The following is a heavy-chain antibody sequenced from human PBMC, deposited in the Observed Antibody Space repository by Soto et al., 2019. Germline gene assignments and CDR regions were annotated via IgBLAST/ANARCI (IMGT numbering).Heavy chain of an antibody. J-gene: IGHJ6*02. CDR3: ARSQGSSTSLEIYYYYYYGVDV. CDR1: GGTFSSYA. Sequence: QVQLVQSGAEVKKPGSSVKVSCKASGGTFSSYAISWVRQAPGQGLEWMGGIIPISETTNYAQKFQGRVTITADESKSTAYMELSSLRSEDTAVYYCARSQGSSTSLEIYYYYYYGVDVWGQGTRVTVSS. D-gene: IGHD2-2*01. V-gene: IGHV1-69*01. CDR2: IIPISETT.